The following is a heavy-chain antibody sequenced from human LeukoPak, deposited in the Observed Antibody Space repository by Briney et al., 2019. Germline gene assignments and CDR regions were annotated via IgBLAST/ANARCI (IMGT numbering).Heavy chain of an antibody. CDR2: IWYDESNK. Sequence: GGSLRLSCAASGFRFGSHAVHWVRQAPGKGLEGLAQIWYDESNKYYVDSVNGRFTTYRDNSQNTVYLQMNSLRAEDTAVYFCARDGQQLAPYAMDVWGQGTTVTVSS. D-gene: IGHD6-13*01. CDR1: GFRFGSHA. V-gene: IGHV3-33*01. CDR3: ARDGQQLAPYAMDV. J-gene: IGHJ6*02.